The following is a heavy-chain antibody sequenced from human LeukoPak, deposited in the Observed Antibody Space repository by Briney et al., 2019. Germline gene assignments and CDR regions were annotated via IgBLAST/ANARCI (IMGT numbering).Heavy chain of an antibody. J-gene: IGHJ5*02. Sequence: GSLRLSCAASEFTFSSYSMNWIRQPPGKGLEWIGSIYDSGSTYYNPSLKSRVTISVDTSKNQFSLKLSSVTAADTAVYYCARHYGPWGQGTLVTVSS. D-gene: IGHD3-10*01. V-gene: IGHV4-39*01. CDR3: ARHYGP. CDR1: EFTFSSYS. CDR2: IYDSGST.